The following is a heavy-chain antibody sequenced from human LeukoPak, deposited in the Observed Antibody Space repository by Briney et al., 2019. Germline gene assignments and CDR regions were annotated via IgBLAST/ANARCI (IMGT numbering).Heavy chain of an antibody. CDR3: ARVGVPYYYDSSGYYGYYYYYYMDV. CDR1: GGSISSYY. Sequence: SESLSLTCTVSGGSISSYYWSWIRQPAGKGLEWIGRIYTSGSTNYNPSLKSRVTMSVDTSENQFSLKLSSVTAADTAVYYCARVGVPYYYDSSGYYGYYYYYYMDVWGKGTTVTVSS. V-gene: IGHV4-4*07. D-gene: IGHD3-22*01. J-gene: IGHJ6*03. CDR2: IYTSGST.